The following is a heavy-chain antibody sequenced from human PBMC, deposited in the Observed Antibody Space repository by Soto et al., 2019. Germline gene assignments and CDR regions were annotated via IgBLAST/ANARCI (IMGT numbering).Heavy chain of an antibody. J-gene: IGHJ5*02. D-gene: IGHD5-12*01. CDR2: ISAYNGNT. CDR3: AGGERVATIRFDP. V-gene: IGHV1-18*01. CDR1: GYTFNSYG. Sequence: ASVKVSCKSSGYTFNSYGISWVRQAPGQGLEWMGWISAYNGNTNYAQKLQGRVTMTTDTSTSTAYMELRSLRSDDTAVYYCAGGERVATIRFDPWGQGTLVTVSS.